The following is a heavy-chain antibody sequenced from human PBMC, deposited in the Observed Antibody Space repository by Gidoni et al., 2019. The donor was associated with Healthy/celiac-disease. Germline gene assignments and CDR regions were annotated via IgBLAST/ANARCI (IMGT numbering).Heavy chain of an antibody. V-gene: IGHV3-21*01. J-gene: IGHJ3*02. CDR2: ISSSSSYI. CDR1: GFPFSSYS. D-gene: IGHD3-3*01. Sequence: EVQLVESGGGLVKPGGSLRLSCAASGFPFSSYSMNWVRLPPGKGLEWVSSISSSSSYIYYADSVKGRFTISRDNAKNSLYLQMNSLRAEDTAVYYCARDLVREYYDFWSDPLVQFRDDAFDIWGQGTMVTVSS. CDR3: ARDLVREYYDFWSDPLVQFRDDAFDI.